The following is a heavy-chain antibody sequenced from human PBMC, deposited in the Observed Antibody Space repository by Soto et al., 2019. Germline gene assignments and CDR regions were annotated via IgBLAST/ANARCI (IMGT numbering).Heavy chain of an antibody. Sequence: PSETLSLTCTVSGGSISSGDYYWSWIRQPPGKGLEWIGYIYYSGSTYYNPSLKSRVTISVDTSKNQFSLKLSSVTAADTAVYYCARIASGYYDFWSGYYEAGWFDPWGQGTLVTVPQ. CDR1: GGSISSGDYY. J-gene: IGHJ5*02. D-gene: IGHD3-3*01. CDR3: ARIASGYYDFWSGYYEAGWFDP. V-gene: IGHV4-30-4*01. CDR2: IYYSGST.